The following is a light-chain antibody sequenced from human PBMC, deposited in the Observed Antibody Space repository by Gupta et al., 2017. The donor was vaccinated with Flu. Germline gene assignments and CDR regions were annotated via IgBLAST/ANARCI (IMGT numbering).Light chain of an antibody. V-gene: IGKV2-28*01. CDR1: QSLLKSNGSNY. Sequence: EIVMTQYPLSLPVAPGESASMSCRSSQSLLKSNGSNYLDWYLQRPGRSPQLLIYLSSQRACGVPDRFSGSGSGTDFTLKSRRGEDEDVGVYYGMQSLQRLTFGGGTKLEIK. J-gene: IGKJ4*01. CDR3: MQSLQRLT. CDR2: LSS.